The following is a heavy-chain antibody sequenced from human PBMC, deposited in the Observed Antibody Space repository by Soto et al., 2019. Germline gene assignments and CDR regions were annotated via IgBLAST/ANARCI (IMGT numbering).Heavy chain of an antibody. CDR3: AKGSFGFDY. CDR1: GATFTSYA. V-gene: IGHV3-23*01. D-gene: IGHD3-10*01. CDR2: ISKSGDST. Sequence: EVQLLESGGGLVQPGGSLRLSCAASGATFTSYAMTWVRQVPGEGLQWVSSISKSGDSTYYADSVKGRFTTSRDNSKNTLYLQMNSLRAEDTAIYYCAKGSFGFDYWGQGTLVTVSS. J-gene: IGHJ4*02.